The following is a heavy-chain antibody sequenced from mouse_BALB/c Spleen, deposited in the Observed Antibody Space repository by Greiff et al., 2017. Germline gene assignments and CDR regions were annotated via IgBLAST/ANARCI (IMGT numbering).Heavy chain of an antibody. V-gene: IGHV3-2*02. CDR2: ISYSGST. J-gene: IGHJ1*01. D-gene: IGHD1-1*01. CDR1: GYSITSDYA. CDR3: ARYYYGSSRYFDV. Sequence: EVKLQESGPGLVKPSQSLSLTCTVTGYSITSDYAWNWIRQFPGNKLEWMGYISYSGSTSYNPSLKSRISITRDTSKNQFFLQLNSVTTEDTATYYCARYYYGSSRYFDVWGAGTTVTVSS.